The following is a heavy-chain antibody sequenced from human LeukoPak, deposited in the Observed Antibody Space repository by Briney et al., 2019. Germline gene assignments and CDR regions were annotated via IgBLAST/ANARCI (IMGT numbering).Heavy chain of an antibody. CDR2: INPNSGGT. D-gene: IGHD3-22*01. CDR3: ARRTQDDSSGYYYYYYYMAV. Sequence: GASVKVSCKASGYTFTGYYMHWVRQAPGQGLEWMGWINPNSGGTNYAQKLQGRVTMTRDTSISTAYMELSRLRSDDTAVYYCARRTQDDSSGYYYYYYYMAVWGKGTTVTVSS. V-gene: IGHV1-2*02. J-gene: IGHJ6*03. CDR1: GYTFTGYY.